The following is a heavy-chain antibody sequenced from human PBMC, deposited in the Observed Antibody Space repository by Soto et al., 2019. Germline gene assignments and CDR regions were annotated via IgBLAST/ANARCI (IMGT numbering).Heavy chain of an antibody. CDR2: ISGSGGST. CDR3: AKVLWGNWYFDL. CDR1: GFTFSSYA. J-gene: IGHJ2*01. D-gene: IGHD3-16*01. V-gene: IGHV3-23*01. Sequence: SLRLSCAASGFTFSSYAMSWVRQAPGKGLEWVSAISGSGGSTYYADSVKGRFTISRDNSKNTLYLQMNSLRAEDTAVYYCAKVLWGNWYFDLWGRGTLVTVSS.